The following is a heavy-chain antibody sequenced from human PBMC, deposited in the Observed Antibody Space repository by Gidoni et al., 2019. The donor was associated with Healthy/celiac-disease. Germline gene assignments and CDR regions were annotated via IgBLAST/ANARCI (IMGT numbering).Heavy chain of an antibody. Sequence: QLQLQESGPGLVKPSETLSLPCTVSGGSISSSSYYWGWIRQPPGKGLEWIGSIYYSGSTYYNPSLKSRVTISVDTSKNQFSLKLSSVTAADTAVYYCARQGGYYDFPLGNWGQGTLVTVSS. CDR2: IYYSGST. J-gene: IGHJ4*02. CDR3: ARQGGYYDFPLGN. V-gene: IGHV4-39*01. D-gene: IGHD3-3*01. CDR1: GGSISSSSYY.